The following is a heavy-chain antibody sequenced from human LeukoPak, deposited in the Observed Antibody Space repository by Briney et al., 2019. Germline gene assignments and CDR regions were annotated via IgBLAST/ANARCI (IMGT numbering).Heavy chain of an antibody. CDR3: ARELSDYDILTGCYYYFDY. CDR2: ISAYNGNT. Sequence: ASVKVSCKASGYTFTSYGISWVRQAPGQGLEWMGWISAYNGNTNYAQKLQGRVTMTTDTSTSTAYMELRSLRSDDTAVYYCARELSDYDILTGCYYYFDYWGQGTLVTVSS. CDR1: GYTFTSYG. J-gene: IGHJ4*02. D-gene: IGHD3-9*01. V-gene: IGHV1-18*01.